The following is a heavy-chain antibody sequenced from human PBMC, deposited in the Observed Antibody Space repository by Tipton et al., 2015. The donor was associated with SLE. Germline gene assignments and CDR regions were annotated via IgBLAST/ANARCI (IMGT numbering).Heavy chain of an antibody. CDR2: INHSGST. CDR3: TRDNWVFTTTGTMV. J-gene: IGHJ4*02. CDR1: GGSFSGYY. D-gene: IGHD1-1*01. V-gene: IGHV4-34*01. Sequence: SLTCAVYGGSFSGYYWSWIRQPPGKGLEWIGEINHSGSTNYNPSLKSRVTISLDTSKNQFTLRLTSVTAADTAVYYCTRDNWVFTTTGTMVWGQGTLVTVSS.